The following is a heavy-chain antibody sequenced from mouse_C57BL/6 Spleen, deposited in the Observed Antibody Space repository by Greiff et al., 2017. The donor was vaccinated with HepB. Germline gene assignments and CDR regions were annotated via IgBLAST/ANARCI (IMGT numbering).Heavy chain of an antibody. V-gene: IGHV5-16*01. Sequence: EVKLMESEGGLVQPGSSMKLSCTASGFTFSDYYMAWVRQVPEKGLEWVANINYDGSSTYYLDSLKSRFIISRDNAKNILYLQMSSLKSEDTATYYCARGRSPYYFDYWGQGTTLTVSS. CDR3: ARGRSPYYFDY. CDR1: GFTFSDYY. CDR2: INYDGSST. J-gene: IGHJ2*01.